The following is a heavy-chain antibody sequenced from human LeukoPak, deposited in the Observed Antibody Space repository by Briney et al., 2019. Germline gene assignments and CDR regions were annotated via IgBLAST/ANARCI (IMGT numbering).Heavy chain of an antibody. CDR1: GFTFSSYG. CDR3: ARLLLRSIAVGYYGMDV. V-gene: IGHV3-33*01. D-gene: IGHD6-6*01. J-gene: IGHJ6*02. CDR2: IWYDGSNK. Sequence: GGSLRLSCAASGFTFSSYGMHWVRQAPGKGLEWVAVIWYDGSNKYYADSVKGRFTISRDNSKNTLYLQMNSLRAEDTAVYYCARLLLRSIAVGYYGMDVWGQGTTVTVSS.